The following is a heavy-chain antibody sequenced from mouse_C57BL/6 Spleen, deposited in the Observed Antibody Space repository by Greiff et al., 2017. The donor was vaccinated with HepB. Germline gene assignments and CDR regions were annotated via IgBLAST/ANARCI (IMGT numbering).Heavy chain of an antibody. V-gene: IGHV1-26*01. D-gene: IGHD1-1*01. Sequence: VQLQQSGPELVKPGASVKISCKASGYTFTDYYMNWVKQSHGKSLEWIGDINPNNGGTSYNQKFKGKATLTVDKSSSTAYMELRSLPSEDSAVYYCARWDSSYWYFDVWGTGTTVTVSS. CDR3: ARWDSSYWYFDV. J-gene: IGHJ1*03. CDR1: GYTFTDYY. CDR2: INPNNGGT.